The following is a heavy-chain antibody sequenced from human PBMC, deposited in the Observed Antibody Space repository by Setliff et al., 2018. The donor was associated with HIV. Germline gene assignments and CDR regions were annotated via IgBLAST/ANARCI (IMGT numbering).Heavy chain of an antibody. V-gene: IGHV1-8*02. J-gene: IGHJ3*02. CDR2: MTPYSGNT. D-gene: IGHD3-22*01. Sequence: ASVKVSCKTSGDTFTSYDINWVRQAAGHGLEWMGWMTPYSGNTGYAQKFQGRVTMSEDTSTDTAYMELTSLRSEDTAVYYCATRAYDSSGYLRSRVSGAAFDIWGQGTMVTVSS. CDR3: ATRAYDSSGYLRSRVSGAAFDI. CDR1: GDTFTSYD.